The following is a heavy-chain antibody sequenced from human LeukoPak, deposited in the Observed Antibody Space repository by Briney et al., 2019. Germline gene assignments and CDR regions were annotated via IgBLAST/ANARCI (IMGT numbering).Heavy chain of an antibody. CDR1: GFTFSSYA. V-gene: IGHV3-30-3*01. Sequence: GRSLRLSCAASGFTFSSYAMHWVRQTPGKGLEWVAVISYDGSNKYHAGSVKGRFTISRDNSKNTLYLQMNSLRAEDTAVYYCARDRRDYDFWSGSIDYWGQGTLVTVSS. CDR2: ISYDGSNK. J-gene: IGHJ4*02. D-gene: IGHD3-3*01. CDR3: ARDRRDYDFWSGSIDY.